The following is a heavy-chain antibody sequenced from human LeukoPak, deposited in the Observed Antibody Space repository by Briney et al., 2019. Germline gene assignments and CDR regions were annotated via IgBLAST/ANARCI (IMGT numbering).Heavy chain of an antibody. CDR3: ARDREGLLWF. CDR2: ISSSSSYI. CDR1: GFTFGSYS. J-gene: IGHJ4*02. D-gene: IGHD3-10*01. V-gene: IGHV3-21*01. Sequence: GGSLRLSCAASGFTFGSYSMNWVRQAPGKGLEWVSSISSSSSYIYYADSVKGRFTISRDNAKNSLYLQMNSLRAEDTAVYYCARDREGLLWFGGQGTLVTVSS.